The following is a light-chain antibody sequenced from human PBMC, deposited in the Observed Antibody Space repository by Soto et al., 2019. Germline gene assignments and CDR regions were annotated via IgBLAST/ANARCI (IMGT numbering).Light chain of an antibody. CDR1: SSDVGSYNL. CDR3: CSYAGSSTSYV. J-gene: IGLJ1*01. CDR2: EGS. V-gene: IGLV2-23*01. Sequence: QSALTQPASVSGSPGQSITISFTGTSSDVGSYNLVSWYQQHPGKAPKLMIYEGSKRPSGVSNRFSGSKSGNTASLTISGLQAEDEADYYCCSYAGSSTSYVFGTGTKV.